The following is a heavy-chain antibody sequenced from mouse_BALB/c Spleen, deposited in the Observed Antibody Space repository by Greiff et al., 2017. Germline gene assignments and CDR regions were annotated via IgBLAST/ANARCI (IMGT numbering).Heavy chain of an antibody. D-gene: IGHD2-4*01. CDR2: INPDSSTI. V-gene: IGHV4-1*02. Sequence: EVMLVESGGGLVQPGGSLKLSCAASGFDFSRYWMSWVRQAPGKGLEWIGKINPDSSTINYAASLMDKIIISRDNAKNTLYLQMSKVRSEDTALYCCACCRLRGMAYWGQGTLLTVSA. CDR1: GFDFSRYW. CDR3: ACCRLRGMAY. J-gene: IGHJ3*01.